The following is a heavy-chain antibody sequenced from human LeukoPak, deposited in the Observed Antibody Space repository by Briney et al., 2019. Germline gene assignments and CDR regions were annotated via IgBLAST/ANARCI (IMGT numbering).Heavy chain of an antibody. D-gene: IGHD2-2*01. J-gene: IGHJ4*02. Sequence: GESLKISCKASGYSFTTYWIGWVRQMPGKGLGWMGIIYPGDSDTRYSPSFHGHVTMSADKSIGTAYLLWSSLEASDSAMYYCARRYCTSTSCYADSWGQGTLVTVSS. V-gene: IGHV5-51*01. CDR3: ARRYCTSTSCYADS. CDR2: IYPGDSDT. CDR1: GYSFTTYW.